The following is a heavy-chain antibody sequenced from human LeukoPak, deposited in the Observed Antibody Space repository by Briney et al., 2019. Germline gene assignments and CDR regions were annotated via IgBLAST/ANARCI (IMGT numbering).Heavy chain of an antibody. CDR2: INPNSGGT. Sequence: GASVKVSCKASGYTFTSYYMHWARQAPGQGLEWMGWINPNSGGTNYAQKFQGRVTMTRDTSISTAYMELSRLRSDDTAVYYCARGVAGSYYYYYMDVWGKGTTVTISS. V-gene: IGHV1-2*02. J-gene: IGHJ6*03. CDR1: GYTFTSYY. CDR3: ARGVAGSYYYYYMDV. D-gene: IGHD6-19*01.